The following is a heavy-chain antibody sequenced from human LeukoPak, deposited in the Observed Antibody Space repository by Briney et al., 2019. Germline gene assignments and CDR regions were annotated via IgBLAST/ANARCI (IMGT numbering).Heavy chain of an antibody. Sequence: GGSLRLSCAASGFTFSDYYMSWIRQAPGKGLEWVSYISSSGSTIYYADSVKGRFTISRDNAKNSLYLQMNSLSAEDTAVYYCARDLGTGVIVVGSFDYWGQATLATVSS. CDR1: GFTFSDYY. J-gene: IGHJ4*02. CDR2: ISSSGSTI. CDR3: ARDLGTGVIVVGSFDY. D-gene: IGHD3-22*01. V-gene: IGHV3-11*01.